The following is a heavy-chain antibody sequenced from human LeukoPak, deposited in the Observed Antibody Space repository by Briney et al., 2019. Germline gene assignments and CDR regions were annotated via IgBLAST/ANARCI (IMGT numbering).Heavy chain of an antibody. J-gene: IGHJ4*02. CDR2: IYWNDDK. CDR1: GFSLSTSGVG. CDR3: AHRSQVLVGATALYYFDY. V-gene: IGHV2-5*01. D-gene: IGHD1-26*01. Sequence: GSGPTLVNPTQTLTLTCTFSGFSLSTSGVGVGWIRQPPGKALEWLALIYWNDDKRYSLSLKSRLTITKDTSKNQVVLTMTNMDPVDKATYYCAHRSQVLVGATALYYFDYWGQGTLVTVSS.